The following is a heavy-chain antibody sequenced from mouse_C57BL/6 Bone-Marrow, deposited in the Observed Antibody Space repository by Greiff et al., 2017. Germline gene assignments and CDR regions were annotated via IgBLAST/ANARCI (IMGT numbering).Heavy chain of an antibody. CDR2: IDPSDSST. CDR3: ARGYYYGSSHYAMDY. D-gene: IGHD1-1*01. Sequence: QVQLQQPGAELVKPGASVKLSCKASGYTFTSYWMQWVKQRPGQGLEWIGEIDPSDSSTNYNQKFKGKATLTVDTSSSPAYMQLSSLTSEDSAVYYCARGYYYGSSHYAMDYWGQGTSVTVSS. J-gene: IGHJ4*01. CDR1: GYTFTSYW. V-gene: IGHV1-50*01.